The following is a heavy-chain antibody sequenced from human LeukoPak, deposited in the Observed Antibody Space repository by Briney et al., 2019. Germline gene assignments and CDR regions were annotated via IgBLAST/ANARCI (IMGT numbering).Heavy chain of an antibody. J-gene: IGHJ4*02. Sequence: SETLSLTCTVSGGSISSGDYYWSWIRQPPGKGLEWIGYIYYSGSTYYNPSLKSRVTISVDTSKNQFSLKLSSVTAADTAVYYCARAVTTVVPLFDYWGQGTLVTVSS. CDR1: GGSISSGDYY. D-gene: IGHD4-17*01. CDR3: ARAVTTVVPLFDY. V-gene: IGHV4-30-4*01. CDR2: IYYSGST.